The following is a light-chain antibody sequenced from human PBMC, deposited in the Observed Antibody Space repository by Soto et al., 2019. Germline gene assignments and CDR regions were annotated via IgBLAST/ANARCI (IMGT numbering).Light chain of an antibody. CDR3: QSYDTSLSGARV. CDR2: GST. Sequence: QSLLTQPPSVSGAPGQRVTISCTGGSSNIGAGYDVNWYQQFPGTVPRLLIYGSTNRPSGVPDRFSGSKSGTSASLAITGLQAEDEAHYHCQSYDTSLSGARVFGTGTKLTVL. CDR1: SSNIGAGYD. V-gene: IGLV1-40*01. J-gene: IGLJ1*01.